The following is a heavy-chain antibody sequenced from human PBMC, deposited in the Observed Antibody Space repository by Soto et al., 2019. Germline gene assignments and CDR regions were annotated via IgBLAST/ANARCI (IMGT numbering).Heavy chain of an antibody. V-gene: IGHV1-46*01. CDR3: ARRRCTGGICYVDY. Sequence: QVQLVQSGAEVKKPGASVKVSCKASGYTFTSYYIHWVRQAPGHGLEWMGIINPGSGSTSYAQKFQGRVTMTRDTSAYTVYMELSSLSSDDTAVYYCARRRCTGGICYVDYWGQGTLVTVSS. D-gene: IGHD2-8*02. CDR1: GYTFTSYY. CDR2: INPGSGST. J-gene: IGHJ4*02.